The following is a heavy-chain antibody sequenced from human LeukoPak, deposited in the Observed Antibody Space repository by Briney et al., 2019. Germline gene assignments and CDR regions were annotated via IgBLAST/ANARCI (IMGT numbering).Heavy chain of an antibody. CDR2: IYPGDSDT. CDR1: GYSFTSYW. CDR3: ARLGGSYYKNYFYSDY. J-gene: IGHJ4*02. Sequence: GESLQISCKGSGYSFTSYWIGWVRQMPGKGLEWMGIIYPGDSDTRYSPSFQGQVTISADKSISNAYLQWSSLKASDTAMYYCARLGGSYYKNYFYSDYWGQGTLVTVSS. V-gene: IGHV5-51*01. D-gene: IGHD1-26*01.